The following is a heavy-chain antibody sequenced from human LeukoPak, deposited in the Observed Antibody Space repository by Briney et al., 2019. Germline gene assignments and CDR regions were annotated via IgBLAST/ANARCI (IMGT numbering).Heavy chain of an antibody. Sequence: GGTLRLFCAASGFTFSSYWMSWVTQAPGRGLEGVADINQDGSEKYYVDSVKGRFPISRDNAKNSLYLQMNSLRAEDTAVYYCARDIPTTMVRGVIIGPWFDPWGQGTLVTVSS. CDR2: INQDGSEK. D-gene: IGHD3-10*01. CDR1: GFTFSSYW. J-gene: IGHJ5*02. CDR3: ARDIPTTMVRGVIIGPWFDP. V-gene: IGHV3-7*03.